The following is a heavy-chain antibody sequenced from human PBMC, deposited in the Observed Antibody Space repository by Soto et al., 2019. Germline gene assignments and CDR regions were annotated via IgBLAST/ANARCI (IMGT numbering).Heavy chain of an antibody. Sequence: QLQLQESGPGLVKPSETLSLTCTVSGGSISTSXWSWIRQPPGKGLEWLGYVYHIGSTKYNPSLKNRVTISIDTSQNQFSLKLESVSAADTALYYCARDGSGHDFWDGPWYFDSWGQGTLVTVSS. CDR1: GGSISTSX. CDR3: ARDGSGHDFWDGPWYFDS. J-gene: IGHJ4*02. D-gene: IGHD3-3*01. V-gene: IGHV4-59*01. CDR2: VYHIGST.